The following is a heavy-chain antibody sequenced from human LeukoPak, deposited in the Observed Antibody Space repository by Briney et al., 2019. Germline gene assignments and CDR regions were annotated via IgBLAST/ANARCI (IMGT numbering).Heavy chain of an antibody. CDR2: ISSSSSTI. Sequence: PGGSLRLSCAASGFTFSSYSMNWVRQAPGKGLEWVSYISSSSSTIYYADSVKGRFTISRDNSKNTLYLQMNSLRAGDTAVYYCARGFVDSYYVMDVWGKGTTVTVSS. CDR1: GFTFSSYS. CDR3: ARGFVDSYYVMDV. J-gene: IGHJ6*04. D-gene: IGHD3-3*01. V-gene: IGHV3-48*01.